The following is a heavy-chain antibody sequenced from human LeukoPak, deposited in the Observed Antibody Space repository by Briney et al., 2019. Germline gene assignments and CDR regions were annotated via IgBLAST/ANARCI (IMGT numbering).Heavy chain of an antibody. D-gene: IGHD6-6*01. J-gene: IGHJ5*02. Sequence: SETLSLTCTVSGGSISSYYWSWIRQPPGKGLEWIGYIYYSGSTNYNPSLKSRVTISVDTSKNQFSLKLSSVTAADTAVYYCARISGIAARPDWFDPWGQGTLVTVSS. CDR3: ARISGIAARPDWFDP. V-gene: IGHV4-59*08. CDR2: IYYSGST. CDR1: GGSISSYY.